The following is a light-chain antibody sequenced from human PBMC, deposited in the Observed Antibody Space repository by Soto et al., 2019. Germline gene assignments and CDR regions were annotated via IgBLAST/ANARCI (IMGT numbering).Light chain of an antibody. CDR1: SSDVGGYNY. V-gene: IGLV2-14*01. CDR2: DVS. CDR3: SSYTSSSTRDVV. J-gene: IGLJ2*01. Sequence: QSALTQPASVSGSPGQSITISCTGTSSDVGGYNYVSWYQQHPGKAPKLMIYDVSNRPSGFSNRFSGSKSGNTASLTISGLQAEDEADYYCSSYTSSSTRDVVFGGGTQLTVL.